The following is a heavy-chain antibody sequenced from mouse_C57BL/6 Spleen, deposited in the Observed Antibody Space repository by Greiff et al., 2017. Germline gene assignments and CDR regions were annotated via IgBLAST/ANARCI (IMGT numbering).Heavy chain of an antibody. CDR3: ARRGDYEIWYFDV. Sequence: VQLQQSGPELVKPGASVKISCKASGYSFTGYYMNWVKQSPEKSLEWIGEINPSTGGTTYNQKFKAKATLTVDKSSSTAYMQLKSLTSEDSAVYYCARRGDYEIWYFDVWGTGTTVTVSS. J-gene: IGHJ1*03. CDR2: INPSTGGT. V-gene: IGHV1-42*01. CDR1: GYSFTGYY. D-gene: IGHD2-4*01.